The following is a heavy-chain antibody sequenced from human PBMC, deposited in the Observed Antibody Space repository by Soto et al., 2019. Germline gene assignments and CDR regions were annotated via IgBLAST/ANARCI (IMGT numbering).Heavy chain of an antibody. D-gene: IGHD3-22*01. V-gene: IGHV3-23*01. CDR1: GFTFSSYA. J-gene: IGHJ4*02. Sequence: PGGSLRLSCAASGFTFSSYAMSWVRQAPGKGLEWVSGISGSGGSTYYADSVKGRFTTSRDNSKNTLYLQMNSLRAEDTAVYYCAKYDISGSYFDYWGQGTLVTVS. CDR3: AKYDISGSYFDY. CDR2: ISGSGGST.